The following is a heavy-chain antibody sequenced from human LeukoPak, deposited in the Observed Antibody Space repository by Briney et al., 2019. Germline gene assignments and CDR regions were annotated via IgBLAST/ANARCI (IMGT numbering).Heavy chain of an antibody. CDR3: ATEFSDRGITMVRGVRFDY. D-gene: IGHD3-10*01. V-gene: IGHV1-24*01. CDR2: FDPEDGET. J-gene: IGHJ4*02. Sequence: ASVKVSCKVSGYTLTELSMHWVRQAPGKGLEWMGGFDPEDGETIYAQKFQGRVTMTEDTSTDTAYMELSSLRSEDTAVYYCATEFSDRGITMVRGVRFDYWGQGTLVTVSS. CDR1: GYTLTELS.